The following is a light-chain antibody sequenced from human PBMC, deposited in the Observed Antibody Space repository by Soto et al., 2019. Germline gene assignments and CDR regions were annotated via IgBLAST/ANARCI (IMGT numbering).Light chain of an antibody. Sequence: QSALTQPASVSGSPGQSITISCTGTSSDVGGYNYVPWYQQHPGKAPKLMIYEVSNRPSGVSNRFSGSKSGNTASLTISGLQAEDEADYYCSSYTSSSTRVFGTGTKGHRP. V-gene: IGLV2-14*01. CDR2: EVS. J-gene: IGLJ1*01. CDR3: SSYTSSSTRV. CDR1: SSDVGGYNY.